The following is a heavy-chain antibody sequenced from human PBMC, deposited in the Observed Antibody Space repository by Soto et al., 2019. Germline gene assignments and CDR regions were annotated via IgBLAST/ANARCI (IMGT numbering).Heavy chain of an antibody. Sequence: QVQLVESGGGVVQPGRSLRLSCAASGFTFSSYGMHWVRQAPGKGLEWVAVISYDGSNKYYADSVKGRFTISRDNSKNTLYLQMNSLRAEDTAVYYCAKWLRFAESGFDYWGQGTLDTVSS. D-gene: IGHD5-12*01. CDR2: ISYDGSNK. CDR1: GFTFSSYG. V-gene: IGHV3-30*18. J-gene: IGHJ4*02. CDR3: AKWLRFAESGFDY.